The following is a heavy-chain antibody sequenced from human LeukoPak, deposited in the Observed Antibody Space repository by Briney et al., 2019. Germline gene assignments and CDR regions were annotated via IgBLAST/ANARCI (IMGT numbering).Heavy chain of an antibody. J-gene: IGHJ3*02. D-gene: IGHD3/OR15-3a*01. CDR2: MKPNSGNT. V-gene: IGHV1-8*03. Sequence: ASVKVSCKASGYTFTSSDINWVRQATGQGLEWMGWMKPNSGNTGYAQKFQGRVTITTDTSINTAYMELSSLRSEDTAVYYCARSDFRACNAFDIWGQGTMVTVSS. CDR3: ARSDFRACNAFDI. CDR1: GYTFTSSD.